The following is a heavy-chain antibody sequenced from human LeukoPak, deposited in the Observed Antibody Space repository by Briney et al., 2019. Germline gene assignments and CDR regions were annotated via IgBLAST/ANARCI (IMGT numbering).Heavy chain of an antibody. J-gene: IGHJ4*02. CDR1: GGTFSSYA. Sequence: GASVKVSCKASGGTFSSYAISWVRQAPGQGLVWMGRIIPILGIANYAQKFQGRVTITADKSTSTAYMELSSLRSEDTAVYYCARGYGSESQRVFDYWGQGTLVTVSS. V-gene: IGHV1-69*04. CDR3: ARGYGSESQRVFDY. CDR2: IIPILGIA. D-gene: IGHD3-10*01.